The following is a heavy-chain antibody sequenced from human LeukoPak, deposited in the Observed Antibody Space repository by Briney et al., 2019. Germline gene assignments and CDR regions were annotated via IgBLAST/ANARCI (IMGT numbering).Heavy chain of an antibody. Sequence: SVKVSCKASGGTFSSYAISWVRQAPGQGLEWMGGIIPIFGTANYAQKFQGRVTITADKSTSTAYMELSSLRSEDTAVYYCARDERDGGDTAMLGANNWFDPWGQGTLVTVSS. CDR3: ARDERDGGDTAMLGANNWFDP. D-gene: IGHD5-18*01. V-gene: IGHV1-69*06. CDR1: GGTFSSYA. J-gene: IGHJ5*02. CDR2: IIPIFGTA.